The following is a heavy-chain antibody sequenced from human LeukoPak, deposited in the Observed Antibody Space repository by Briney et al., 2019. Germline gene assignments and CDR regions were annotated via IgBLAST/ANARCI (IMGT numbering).Heavy chain of an antibody. CDR1: GGTFSSYA. Sequence: SVKVSCKASGGTFSSYAISWVRQAPGQGLEWMGGIIPIFGTANYAQKFQGRVTITADESTSTAYMELTRLTFDDTAVYYCARGDGSSWFPYWGQGTMVTVSS. J-gene: IGHJ4*02. CDR3: ARGDGSSWFPY. D-gene: IGHD6-13*01. V-gene: IGHV1-69*13. CDR2: IIPIFGTA.